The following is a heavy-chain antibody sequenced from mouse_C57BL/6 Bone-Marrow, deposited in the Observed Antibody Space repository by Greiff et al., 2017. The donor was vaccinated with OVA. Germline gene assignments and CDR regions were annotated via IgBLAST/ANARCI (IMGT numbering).Heavy chain of an antibody. CDR2: IYPSDSET. J-gene: IGHJ1*03. CDR1: GYTFTSYW. Sequence: VQLQQPGAELVRPGSSVKLSCKASGYTFTSYWMDWVKQRPGQGLEWIGNIYPSDSETHYNQKFKDKATLTVDKSSSKAYMQLSSLTSEDSAVYYCARGYYGYSHWYFDFWGTGTTVTVSS. D-gene: IGHD2-3*01. V-gene: IGHV1-61*01. CDR3: ARGYYGYSHWYFDF.